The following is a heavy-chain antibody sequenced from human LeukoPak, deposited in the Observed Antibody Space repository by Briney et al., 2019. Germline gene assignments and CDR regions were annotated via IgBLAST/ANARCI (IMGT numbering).Heavy chain of an antibody. CDR2: IYPGDSDT. CDR1: GYSFTSYW. CDR3: ARPYPPGSDAFDI. Sequence: GESLKISCKGSGYSFTSYWIGWVRQMPGKGPEWMGIIYPGDSDTRYSPSFQGQVTISADKSISTAYLQWSSLKASDTAMYYCARPYPPGSDAFDIWGQGTMVTVSS. D-gene: IGHD1-14*01. V-gene: IGHV5-51*01. J-gene: IGHJ3*02.